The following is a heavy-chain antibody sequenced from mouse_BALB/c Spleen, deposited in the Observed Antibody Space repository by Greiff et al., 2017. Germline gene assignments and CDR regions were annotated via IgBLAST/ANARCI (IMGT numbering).Heavy chain of an antibody. CDR2: IWSGGST. D-gene: IGHD2-10*01. J-gene: IGHJ4*01. Sequence: VQLQQSGPGLVQPSQSLSITCTVSGFSLTSYGVHWVRQSPGKGLEWLGVIWSGGSTDYNAAFISRLSISKDNSKSQVFFKMNSLQATDTAIYYCARNTLLNAMDYWGQGTSVTVSA. V-gene: IGHV2-2*02. CDR1: GFSLTSYG. CDR3: ARNTLLNAMDY.